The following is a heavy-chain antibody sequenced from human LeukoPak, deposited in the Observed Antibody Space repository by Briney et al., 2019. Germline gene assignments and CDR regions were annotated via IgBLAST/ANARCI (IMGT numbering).Heavy chain of an antibody. J-gene: IGHJ4*02. CDR2: IYSSGST. CDR3: ARYVSSGLDY. CDR1: GDSMSGYY. D-gene: IGHD3-22*01. V-gene: IGHV4-59*01. Sequence: ETLSLTCTVSGDSMSGYYWSWMRQPPGRGLEWLGYIYSSGSTYYNPSLKSRVSISVATSKNQFSLKLSSVTAADTAVYFCARYVSSGLDYWGQGTLVTVSS.